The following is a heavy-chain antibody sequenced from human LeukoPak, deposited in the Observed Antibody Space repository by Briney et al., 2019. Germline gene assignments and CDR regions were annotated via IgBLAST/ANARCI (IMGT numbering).Heavy chain of an antibody. CDR3: ARVRGVAAIFDY. CDR2: IYYSGST. V-gene: IGHV4-59*01. CDR1: GGSFSGYY. Sequence: SETLSLTCAVYGGSFSGYYWSWIRQPPGKGLEWIGYIYYSGSTNYNPSLKSRVTISVDTSKNQFSLKLSSVTAADTAVYYCARVRGVAAIFDYWGQGTLVTVSS. D-gene: IGHD5-12*01. J-gene: IGHJ4*02.